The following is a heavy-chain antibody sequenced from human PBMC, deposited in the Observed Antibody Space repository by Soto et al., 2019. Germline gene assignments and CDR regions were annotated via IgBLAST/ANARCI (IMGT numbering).Heavy chain of an antibody. D-gene: IGHD3-22*01. CDR1: VGSVTSYY. Sequence: PSETLSLTCTVSVGSVTSYYWGLIRQPPGKGLEWIGSIYHSGSTYYNPSLKSRVTISVDTSKNQFSLRLRSVTAADPAVYYWASEAITMIVTPAGIWFEPWGQGTMVTLSS. CDR3: ASEAITMIVTPAGIWFEP. CDR2: IYHSGST. V-gene: IGHV4-38-2*02. J-gene: IGHJ5*02.